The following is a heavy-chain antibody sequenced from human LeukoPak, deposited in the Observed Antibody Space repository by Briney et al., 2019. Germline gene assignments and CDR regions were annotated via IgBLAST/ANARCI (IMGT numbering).Heavy chain of an antibody. V-gene: IGHV1-18*01. Sequence: AAVTVSCKAAGYTFTSYGYSWVRQPPGQGIERMGWISTYNGNTNYAQKLQGRVTMTTDTSTSTAYMELRSLRSDDTAVYYCARERRTTPGYYYYGMDVWGQGTTVTVSS. CDR3: ARERRTTPGYYYYGMDV. CDR1: GYTFTSYG. D-gene: IGHD1-1*01. CDR2: ISTYNGNT. J-gene: IGHJ6*02.